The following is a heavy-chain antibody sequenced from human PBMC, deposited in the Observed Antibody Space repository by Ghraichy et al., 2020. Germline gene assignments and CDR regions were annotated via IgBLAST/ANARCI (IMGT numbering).Heavy chain of an antibody. CDR3: ARDPDCSYISCLIRTYMDC. CDR1: GFTFSSYG. Sequence: GESLNISCAASGFTFSSYGMHWVRQVPGKGLEWVAVVWSDGTKKYYADSVKGRFTISRDNPKNTLDLQMNSLRADDTAIYYCARDPDCSYISCLIRTYMDCWGKGTMVTVSS. J-gene: IGHJ6*03. CDR2: VWSDGTKK. V-gene: IGHV3-33*01. D-gene: IGHD2-2*01.